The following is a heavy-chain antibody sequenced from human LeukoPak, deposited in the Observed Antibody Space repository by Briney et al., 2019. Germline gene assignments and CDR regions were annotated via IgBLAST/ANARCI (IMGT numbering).Heavy chain of an antibody. D-gene: IGHD3-3*01. J-gene: IGHJ4*02. CDR3: ARTIFGVVRYFDY. CDR1: GGSISSSSYY. V-gene: IGHV4-39*01. Sequence: SETLSLTCTVSGGSISSSSYYWGWIRQPPGQGLEWIGSINYSGSTYYNPSLKSRVIISVDTPKNQSSLKVNSVTAADTAVYYCARTIFGVVRYFDYWGQGTLVTVSS. CDR2: INYSGST.